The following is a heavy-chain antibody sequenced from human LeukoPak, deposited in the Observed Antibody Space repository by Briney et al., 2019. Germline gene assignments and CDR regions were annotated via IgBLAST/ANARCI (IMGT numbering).Heavy chain of an antibody. CDR2: ISGSGGST. CDR1: GFTFSSYA. V-gene: IGHV3-23*01. J-gene: IGHJ4*02. D-gene: IGHD3-10*01. Sequence: GGSLRLSCAASGFTFSSYAMSRVRQAPGKGLEWVSAISGSGGSTYYADSVKGRFTISRDNSKNTLYLQMNSLRAEDTAVYYCAKDSSMVRGVITDFDYWGQGTLVTVSS. CDR3: AKDSSMVRGVITDFDY.